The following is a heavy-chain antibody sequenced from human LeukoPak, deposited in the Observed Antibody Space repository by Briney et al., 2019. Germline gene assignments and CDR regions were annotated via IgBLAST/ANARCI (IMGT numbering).Heavy chain of an antibody. CDR3: ARGSYYDSSGYLVGSWFDP. Sequence: ASVKVSCKASGYTFTSYDINWVRQATGQGLEWMGWMNPNSGNTGYAQKFQGRVTMTRNTSISTAYKELSSLRSEDTAVYYCARGSYYDSSGYLVGSWFDPWGQGTLVTVSS. CDR2: MNPNSGNT. D-gene: IGHD3-22*01. CDR1: GYTFTSYD. J-gene: IGHJ5*02. V-gene: IGHV1-8*01.